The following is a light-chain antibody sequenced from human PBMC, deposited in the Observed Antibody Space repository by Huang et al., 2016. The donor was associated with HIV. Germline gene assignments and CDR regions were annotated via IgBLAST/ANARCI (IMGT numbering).Light chain of an antibody. CDR1: QSVSSD. Sequence: EIVMSQSTATLSVSPGERVTLSCRASQSVSSDLSWDQQRPGQPPKLLIYGTSTRATDIPARFSGSWSGTDFTLTISSLQSEDFAVYFCQQYNEWPTFGPGTKVDIK. V-gene: IGKV3-15*01. CDR2: GTS. J-gene: IGKJ3*01. CDR3: QQYNEWPT.